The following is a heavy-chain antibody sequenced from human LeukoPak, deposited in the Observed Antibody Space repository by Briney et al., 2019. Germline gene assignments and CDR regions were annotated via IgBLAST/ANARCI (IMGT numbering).Heavy chain of an antibody. D-gene: IGHD3-9*01. CDR2: IYSGGST. J-gene: IGHJ4*02. CDR3: ARGHNFGRLHPFDY. CDR1: GFTVSSNY. Sequence: GGSLRLSCAASGFTVSSNYMSWVRQAPGKGLEWVSVIYSGGSTYYADSVKGRFTISRDNSKNTLYLQMNSLGAEDTAVYYCARGHNFGRLHPFDYWGQGTLVTVSS. V-gene: IGHV3-66*01.